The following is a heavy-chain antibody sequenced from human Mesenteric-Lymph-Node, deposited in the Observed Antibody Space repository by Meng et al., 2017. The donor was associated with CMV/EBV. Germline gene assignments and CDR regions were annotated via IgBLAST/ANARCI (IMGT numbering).Heavy chain of an antibody. CDR2: INPHNGDT. D-gene: IGHD2-2*01. CDR3: ARDCSTTSCHDY. Sequence: GKISGSPFPDYSWAWVRQAPGQGLEWMGRINPHNGDTYSAVKFQGRVTMTRDTSISPAYMYLSGLISDDTAIYYCARDCSTTSCHDYWGQGTLVTVSS. J-gene: IGHJ4*02. CDR1: GSPFPDYS. V-gene: IGHV1-2*06.